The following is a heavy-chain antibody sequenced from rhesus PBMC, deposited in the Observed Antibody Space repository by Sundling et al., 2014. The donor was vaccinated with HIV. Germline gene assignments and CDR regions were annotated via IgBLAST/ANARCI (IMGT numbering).Heavy chain of an antibody. CDR1: GYTFTAYY. CDR2: INPSNGNR. CDR3: ARVYSGGWSGEYFDY. V-gene: IGHV1-200*01. Sequence: QVQLVQSGTEVKKPGTSLKLSCKASGYTFTAYYINWVRQAPGQGLEWMGWINPSNGNRGNAQKFQGRVTMTRDTSTSTAYMEVNSLRSEDTAVYYCARVYSGGWSGEYFDYWGQGVLVTVSS. J-gene: IGHJ4*01. D-gene: IGHD6-37*01.